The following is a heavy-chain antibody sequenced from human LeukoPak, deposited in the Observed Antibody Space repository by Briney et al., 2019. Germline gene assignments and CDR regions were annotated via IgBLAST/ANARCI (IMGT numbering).Heavy chain of an antibody. CDR3: AKDRLRYCSGGNCYSPVDY. D-gene: IGHD2-15*01. Sequence: GGSLRLSCAASGFTFSNYWMHWVRQAPGKGLVWVSRINSDGINTSYADSVKGRFTISRDNSKNTLYLQMNSLRAEDTAVYYCAKDRLRYCSGGNCYSPVDYWGQGTLVTVSS. V-gene: IGHV3-74*01. CDR1: GFTFSNYW. J-gene: IGHJ4*02. CDR2: INSDGINT.